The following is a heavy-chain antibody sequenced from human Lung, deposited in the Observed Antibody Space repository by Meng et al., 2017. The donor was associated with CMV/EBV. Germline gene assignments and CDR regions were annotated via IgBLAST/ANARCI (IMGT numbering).Heavy chain of an antibody. J-gene: IGHJ4*02. V-gene: IGHV3-20*01. CDR1: GFTFDDYG. CDR3: ARGAGTAMAPAGY. D-gene: IGHD5-18*01. CDR2: INWNGSST. Sequence: SCAASGFTFDDYGMSWVRQAPGKGLEWVSGINWNGSSTGYADSVKGRFTISRDNAKNSLYLQMNSLRAEDTALYHCARGAGTAMAPAGYWGQGTXVNVAS.